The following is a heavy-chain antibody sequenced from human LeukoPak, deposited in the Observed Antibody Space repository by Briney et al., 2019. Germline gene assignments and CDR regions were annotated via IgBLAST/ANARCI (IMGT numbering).Heavy chain of an antibody. V-gene: IGHV1-8*01. D-gene: IGHD4-17*01. CDR3: ATAGITVTKDPYYFDY. Sequence: ASVKVSCKASGYTFTSYDINWVRQATGQGLEWMGWMNPNSGNTGYAQKFQGRVTMTRDTSTSTAYMELSSLRSEDTAVYYCATAGITVTKDPYYFDYWGQGTLVTVSS. J-gene: IGHJ4*02. CDR1: GYTFTSYD. CDR2: MNPNSGNT.